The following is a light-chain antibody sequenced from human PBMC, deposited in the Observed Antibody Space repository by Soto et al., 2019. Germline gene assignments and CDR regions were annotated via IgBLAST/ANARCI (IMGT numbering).Light chain of an antibody. CDR1: SGHRDNI. V-gene: IGLV4-60*03. Sequence: QLVLTQSSSASASVGSSIKLTCTLSSGHRDNIIAWHQHQPGEAPRYVMKVEGSGGYKKGSGVPDRFSGSSSGADRYLTISNLHSEDEADYYCATWDTKSRVFGGGTKLTVL. J-gene: IGLJ2*01. CDR2: VEGSGGY. CDR3: ATWDTKSRV.